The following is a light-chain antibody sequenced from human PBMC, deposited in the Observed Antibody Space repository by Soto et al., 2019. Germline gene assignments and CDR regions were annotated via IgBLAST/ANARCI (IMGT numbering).Light chain of an antibody. Sequence: IPLTQSPASLSASVGDRVTIACRASKGMGTYLAWYQQKPGKAPNLLIYAASTLQSGVPSRFSGSGSGTDFTLTISSLQPEDLATYSCQQRHSYPFTCGQGTKLEI. CDR1: KGMGTY. CDR2: AAS. CDR3: QQRHSYPFT. V-gene: IGKV1-9*01. J-gene: IGKJ2*01.